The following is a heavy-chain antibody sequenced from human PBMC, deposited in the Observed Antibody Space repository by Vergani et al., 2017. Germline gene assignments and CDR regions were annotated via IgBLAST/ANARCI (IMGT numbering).Heavy chain of an antibody. V-gene: IGHV3-21*01. J-gene: IGHJ6*02. CDR2: LSSSSRYI. D-gene: IGHD3-9*01. CDR3: ARSRRYFDWLHLSYYYGMDV. CDR1: GFNFSSYT. Sequence: EVQLLESGGGLVKPGESLRLSCAASGFNFSSYTINWVRQAPGKGLEWVSSLSSSSRYIFYADSVRGRFTVSRDNAKNSLFLQMNSLRDEDTAMYYCARSRRYFDWLHLSYYYGMDVWGQGTTVTVSS.